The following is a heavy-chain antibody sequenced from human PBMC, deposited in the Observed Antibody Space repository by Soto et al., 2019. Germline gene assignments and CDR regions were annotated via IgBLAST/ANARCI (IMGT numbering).Heavy chain of an antibody. V-gene: IGHV3-23*01. D-gene: IGHD3-9*01. CDR3: AKEWTFEQYIFYYYYGMDV. Sequence: GGSLRLSCVASGFTFSSYAISWVRQAPGKGLEWVSGISGTGKSTQYADSVKGRFTISRDNSKDTLYLQMNSLRAEDTAVYYCAKEWTFEQYIFYYYYGMDVWGQGATVTVSS. J-gene: IGHJ6*02. CDR2: ISGTGKST. CDR1: GFTFSSYA.